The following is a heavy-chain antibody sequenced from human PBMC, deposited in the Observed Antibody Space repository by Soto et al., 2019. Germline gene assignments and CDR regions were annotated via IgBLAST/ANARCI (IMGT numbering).Heavy chain of an antibody. V-gene: IGHV3-30-3*01. J-gene: IGHJ6*02. CDR2: IAYDGSNK. CDR1: GFTFSSFV. CDR3: ASPQGAHLNYFYGMDV. Sequence: QVQLVESGGGVVQPGRSLRLSCAASGFTFSSFVMHWVRQAPGKGLEWVALIAYDGSNKHYADSVKGRFTISRDNSNNTLYLQMNSLRVEDTAVYYCASPQGAHLNYFYGMDVWGQGTTVTVSS.